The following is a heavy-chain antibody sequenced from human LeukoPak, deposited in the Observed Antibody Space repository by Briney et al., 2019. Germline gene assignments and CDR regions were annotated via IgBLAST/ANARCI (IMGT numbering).Heavy chain of an antibody. D-gene: IGHD2-2*01. V-gene: IGHV3-21*01. J-gene: IGHJ6*02. CDR1: GFTFNTYW. Sequence: GGSLRLSCEAPGFTFNTYWMSWVRQAPGKGLEWVSSISSSSSYIYYADSVKGRFTISRDNAKNSLYLQMNSLRAEDTAVYYCASLVVVPAAINYYYYGMDVWGQGTTVTVSS. CDR3: ASLVVVPAAINYYYYGMDV. CDR2: ISSSSSYI.